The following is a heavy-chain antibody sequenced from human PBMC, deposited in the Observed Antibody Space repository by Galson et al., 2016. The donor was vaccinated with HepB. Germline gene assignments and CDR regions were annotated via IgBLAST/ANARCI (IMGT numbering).Heavy chain of an antibody. D-gene: IGHD1-7*01. CDR2: ISAYNGNT. CDR3: SRDRPSLKGTLRVY. V-gene: IGHV1-18*01. Sequence: QSGAEVTKPGASVKVSCKASGYTFTSYGISWIRQAPGQGLEWMGWISAYNGNTNYAQKLQGRVTMTTDTATSTAYMELRSLRSDDTALYYCSRDRPSLKGTLRVYWGQGTLVTVSS. CDR1: GYTFTSYG. J-gene: IGHJ4*01.